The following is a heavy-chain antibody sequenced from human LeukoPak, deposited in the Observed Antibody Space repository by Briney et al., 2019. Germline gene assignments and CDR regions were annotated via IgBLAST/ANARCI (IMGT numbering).Heavy chain of an antibody. V-gene: IGHV3-66*02. CDR1: GFTVSSNY. CDR2: IYSGGST. D-gene: IGHD1-1*01. CDR3: ARDRRCGVHWYYGMDV. J-gene: IGHJ6*02. Sequence: GGSLRLSCAASGFTVSSNYMSWVRQAPGKGLEWVSVIYSGGSTYYADSVKGRFTISRDNSKNTLYLQMNSLRAEDTAVYYCARDRRCGVHWYYGMDVWGQGTTVTVSS.